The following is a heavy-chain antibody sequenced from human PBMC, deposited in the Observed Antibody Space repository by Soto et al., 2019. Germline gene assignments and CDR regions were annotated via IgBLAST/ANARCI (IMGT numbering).Heavy chain of an antibody. D-gene: IGHD3-16*01. V-gene: IGHV1-18*01. CDR3: ARSYYLADAFDV. CDR1: GFRFSDYG. Sequence: GASVKVSCKASGFRFSDYGFNWLRQAPGQGLEWMGWISAFNGNTETAQGLQDRVTMTTDSSTTTAHVDLTNLTTDDTAIYYCARSYYLADAFDVWGQGTMVTVSS. CDR2: ISAFNGNT. J-gene: IGHJ3*01.